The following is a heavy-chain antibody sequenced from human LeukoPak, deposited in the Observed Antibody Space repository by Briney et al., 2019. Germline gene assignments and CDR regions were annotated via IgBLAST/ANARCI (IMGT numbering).Heavy chain of an antibody. J-gene: IGHJ6*02. CDR1: GYTFTSYY. D-gene: IGHD3-10*01. Sequence: ASVKVSCKASGYTFTSYYMHWVRQAPGQGLEWMGIINPSGGSTSYAQKFQGRVTMTRDTSTGTVYMELSSLRSEDTAVYYCARDLRGGNYGMDVWGQGTTVTVSS. CDR3: ARDLRGGNYGMDV. V-gene: IGHV1-46*01. CDR2: INPSGGST.